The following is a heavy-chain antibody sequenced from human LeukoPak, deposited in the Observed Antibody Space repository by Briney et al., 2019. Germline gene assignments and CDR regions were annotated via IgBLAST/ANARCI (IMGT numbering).Heavy chain of an antibody. V-gene: IGHV1-69*05. Sequence: GSSVKVSCKASGGTFSSYAISWVRQAPGQGLEWMGGIIPIFGTANYAQKFQGRVTITTDESTSTAYMELSSLRSEDTAVYYCARGMVRGAPGPYFDYWGQGTLVTVSS. CDR2: IIPIFGTA. CDR3: ARGMVRGAPGPYFDY. J-gene: IGHJ4*02. CDR1: GGTFSSYA. D-gene: IGHD3-10*01.